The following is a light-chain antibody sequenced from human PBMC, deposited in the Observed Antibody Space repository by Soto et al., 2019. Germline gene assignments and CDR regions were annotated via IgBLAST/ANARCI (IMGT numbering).Light chain of an antibody. Sequence: IQLTQSPSSLSASVGDRVTITCRASQGISSYLGWYQQKPGKAPQYLIQSASTLASGVPSRFSGSGSGTDFILTINNLQPEDVATYYCLQVNSFPRTFGQGTKVDIK. CDR2: SAS. CDR3: LQVNSFPRT. V-gene: IGKV1-9*01. J-gene: IGKJ1*01. CDR1: QGISSY.